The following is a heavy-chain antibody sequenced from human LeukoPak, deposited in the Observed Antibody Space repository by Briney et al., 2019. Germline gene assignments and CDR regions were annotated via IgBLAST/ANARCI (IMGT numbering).Heavy chain of an antibody. CDR3: ARALLTHNSSHLYYYYGMDV. D-gene: IGHD1-1*01. Sequence: SETLSLTCTVSGGSVSSDSYYWGWIRQLPGKGLEWIGNIYYSGSIYDNPSLKSRVTISVDRSKNQFSLKLSSVTAADTAVYYCARALLTHNSSHLYYYYGMDVWGQGTTVTVSS. V-gene: IGHV4-39*07. CDR1: GGSVSSDSYY. J-gene: IGHJ6*02. CDR2: IYYSGSI.